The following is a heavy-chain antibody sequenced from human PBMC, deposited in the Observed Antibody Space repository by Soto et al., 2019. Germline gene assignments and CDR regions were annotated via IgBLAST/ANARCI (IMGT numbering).Heavy chain of an antibody. D-gene: IGHD3-3*01. CDR3: AKATAIGGGAFDT. Sequence: GGSLRLSCAASGFTCSSYDMSWVRQAPGKGLEWVSTILVGGSTHYPDSVKGRFTISRDNSKNTVFLQMNSLTAGDTAVYYCAKATAIGGGAFDTCGQGTMVTVSS. CDR1: GFTCSSYD. V-gene: IGHV3-23*01. CDR2: ILVGGST. J-gene: IGHJ3*02.